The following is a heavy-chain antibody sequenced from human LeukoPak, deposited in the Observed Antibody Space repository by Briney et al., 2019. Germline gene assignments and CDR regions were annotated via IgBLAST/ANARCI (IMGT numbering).Heavy chain of an antibody. Sequence: GESLKISCEGSGYSFTSYWIAWVRQMPGKGLEWMGIIYPGDSDTKYSPSFQGQVTMSADKSISTAYLQWSSLKASDTAMYYCARQGGYSGYDLDYWGQGTLVTVSS. D-gene: IGHD5-12*01. CDR2: IYPGDSDT. CDR1: GYSFTSYW. J-gene: IGHJ4*02. V-gene: IGHV5-51*01. CDR3: ARQGGYSGYDLDY.